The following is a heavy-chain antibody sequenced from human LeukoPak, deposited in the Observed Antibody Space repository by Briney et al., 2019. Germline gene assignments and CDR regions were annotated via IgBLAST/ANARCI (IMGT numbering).Heavy chain of an antibody. CDR3: ARDPGTYRGHDY. V-gene: IGHV3-21*01. J-gene: IGHJ4*02. CDR2: ISSSSSYI. D-gene: IGHD1-26*01. CDR1: GFTFSSYS. Sequence: PGGSLRLSCAASGFTFSSYSMNWVRQAPGKGLEWVSSISSSSSYIYYADSVKGRFTISRDNAKNSLYLQISSLKAEDTALYYCARDPGTYRGHDYRGQGTLVTVSS.